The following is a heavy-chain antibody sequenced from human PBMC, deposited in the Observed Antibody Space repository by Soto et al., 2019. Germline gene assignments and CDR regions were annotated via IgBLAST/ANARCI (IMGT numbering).Heavy chain of an antibody. D-gene: IGHD2-21*02. CDR1: GFTFSVYA. CDR3: ASLGVGDWANYYYYYGMDV. J-gene: IGHJ6*02. CDR2: VTATGGST. Sequence: EVQLLESGGGFVQPGGSLRLSCAATGFTFSVYAMTWVRQAPGKGLEWVSAVTATGGSTYSAGSVKGRFTISRDNSKNTLFLQMNSLRAADMAVYYCASLGVGDWANYYYYYGMDVWGQGTTGTVSS. V-gene: IGHV3-23*01.